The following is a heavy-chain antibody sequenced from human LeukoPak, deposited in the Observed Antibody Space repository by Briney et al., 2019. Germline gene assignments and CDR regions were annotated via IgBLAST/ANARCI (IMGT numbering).Heavy chain of an antibody. V-gene: IGHV4-34*01. Sequence: SGTLSLTCAVYGGSFSGYYWNWIRQPPGKGLEWIGEINHSGSTNYNPPLKSRVTVSLDTSKNQFSLKLSSVTAADTAVYYCARGRAYFDWGQGTLVTVSS. J-gene: IGHJ4*02. CDR2: INHSGST. CDR3: ARGRAYFD. D-gene: IGHD3-9*01. CDR1: GGSFSGYY.